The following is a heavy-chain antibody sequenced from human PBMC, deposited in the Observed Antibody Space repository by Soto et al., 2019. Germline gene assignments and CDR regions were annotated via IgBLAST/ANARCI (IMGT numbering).Heavy chain of an antibody. CDR3: AKGTEYSIRWYVYYYYGMDV. CDR2: ISYDGSNK. V-gene: IGHV3-30*18. D-gene: IGHD6-13*01. CDR1: GFTFSSYG. Sequence: GGSLRLSCAASGFTFSSYGMHWVRQAPGKGLEWVAVISYDGSNKYYADSVKGRFTISRDNSKNTLYLQMNSLRAEDTAVYYCAKGTEYSIRWYVYYYYGMDVCGQGTTVPVSS. J-gene: IGHJ6*02.